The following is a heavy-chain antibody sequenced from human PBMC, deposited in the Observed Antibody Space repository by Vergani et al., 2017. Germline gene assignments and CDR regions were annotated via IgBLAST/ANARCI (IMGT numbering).Heavy chain of an antibody. V-gene: IGHV1-69*02. D-gene: IGHD4-23*01. CDR1: GGPFSSYT. J-gene: IGHJ4*02. CDR3: ARAPDRRVVTPFDY. CDR2: IIPILGIA. Sequence: QVQLVQSGAEVKKPGSSVKVSCKASGGPFSSYTISWVRQAPGQGLEGMGRIIPILGIANYAQKFQGRVTITADKSTSTAYMELSSLRSEDTAVYYCARAPDRRVVTPFDYWGQGTLVTVSS.